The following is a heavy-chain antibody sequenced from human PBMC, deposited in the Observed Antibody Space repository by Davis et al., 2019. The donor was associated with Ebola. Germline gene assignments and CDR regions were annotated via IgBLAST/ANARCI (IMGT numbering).Heavy chain of an antibody. J-gene: IGHJ4*02. Sequence: PGGSLRLSCAASEFTFSSYAMHWVRQAPGKGLEWVAVISYDGRNKYYADSVKGRFTISRDNSKNTLYLQMNSLRAEDTAVYYCATLISGWYINWGQGTLVTVSS. CDR2: ISYDGRNK. CDR3: ATLISGWYIN. D-gene: IGHD6-19*01. V-gene: IGHV3-30*04. CDR1: EFTFSSYA.